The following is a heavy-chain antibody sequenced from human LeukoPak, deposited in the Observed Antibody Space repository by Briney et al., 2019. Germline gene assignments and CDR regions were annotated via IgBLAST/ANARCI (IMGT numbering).Heavy chain of an antibody. CDR2: INTNTGNP. CDR1: GYTFSSYT. J-gene: IGHJ4*02. D-gene: IGHD1-26*01. V-gene: IGHV7-4-1*02. Sequence: ASVNVSCKASGYTFSSYTMNWVRQAPGQGLEWMGWINTNTGNPTYAQDYTGRFVFSLDTSVSTTCLQISRLKAEDTAVYYCASGPSYSGSNEYFDSWGQGTLVTVSS. CDR3: ASGPSYSGSNEYFDS.